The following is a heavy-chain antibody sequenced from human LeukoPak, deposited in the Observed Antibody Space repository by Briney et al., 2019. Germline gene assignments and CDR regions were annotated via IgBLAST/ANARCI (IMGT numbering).Heavy chain of an antibody. CDR2: ISYDGSNK. V-gene: IGHV3-30-3*01. Sequence: GGSLRLSCAASGFTFSSYDMHWVRQAPGKGLEWVAVISYDGSNKYYADSVKGRFTISRDNSKNTLFLQMNSLTTEDTAVYYCAREVGGDYVFDYWGQGTLVTVSS. J-gene: IGHJ4*02. CDR1: GFTFSSYD. D-gene: IGHD4-17*01. CDR3: AREVGGDYVFDY.